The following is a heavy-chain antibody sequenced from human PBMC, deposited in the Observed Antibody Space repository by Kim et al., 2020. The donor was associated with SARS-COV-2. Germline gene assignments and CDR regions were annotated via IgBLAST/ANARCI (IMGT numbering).Heavy chain of an antibody. V-gene: IGHV3-7*03. Sequence: GGSLRLSCAASGFTFSSYWMSWVRQAPWKGLDWVANRKQDGSEEYYVDSVKGRFTISRDNAKNSLYLQMNSLRAEDTAVYYCARLRRQYYFDYWGQGTLVTVSS. CDR3: ARLRRQYYFDY. CDR1: GFTFSSYW. D-gene: IGHD4-17*01. J-gene: IGHJ4*02. CDR2: RKQDGSEE.